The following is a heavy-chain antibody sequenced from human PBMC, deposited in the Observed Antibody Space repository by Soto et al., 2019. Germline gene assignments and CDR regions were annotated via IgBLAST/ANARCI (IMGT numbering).Heavy chain of an antibody. J-gene: IGHJ4*02. D-gene: IGHD2-8*02. CDR1: GAAITGSSY. Sequence: PAETLSLTCTVSGAAITGSSYGRWIRQPAGKGLEWVGRFSVSGTTSYNPSLRRRVTMSAEVSNTHFSLRLTSVTAADTALYYGGRGMKQPGAYAWYYFDSWGQGTMVTVSS. V-gene: IGHV4-4*07. CDR2: FSVSGTT. CDR3: GRGMKQPGAYAWYYFDS.